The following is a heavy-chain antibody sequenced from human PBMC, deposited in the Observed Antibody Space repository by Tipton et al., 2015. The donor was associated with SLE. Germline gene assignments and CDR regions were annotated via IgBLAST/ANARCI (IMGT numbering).Heavy chain of an antibody. D-gene: IGHD7-27*01. CDR2: IHTSGST. J-gene: IGHJ2*01. CDR1: GCSISSYY. CDR3: AAHHLGIYWYFDL. V-gene: IGHV4-4*08. Sequence: TLSLTCTVSGCSISSYYWSWFLQPPGKGLEWIGYIHTSGSTNYNPSLKSRVTISVDTSKNQFSLKLSSVTAADTAVYYCAAHHLGIYWYFDLWGRGTLVTVSS.